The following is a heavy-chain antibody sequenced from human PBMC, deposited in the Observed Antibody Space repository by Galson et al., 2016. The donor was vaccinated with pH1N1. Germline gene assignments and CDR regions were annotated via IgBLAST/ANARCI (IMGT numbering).Heavy chain of an antibody. Sequence: ETLSLTCIVSGGSISSYYWSWTRQPPGKGLEWIGYIYYSGSTNYNPSLKSRVTISVDTSKNQFSLKLSSVTAADTAVYYCARDREYNYGYYDHAFDIWGQGTMVTVSS. D-gene: IGHD5-18*01. J-gene: IGHJ3*02. V-gene: IGHV4-59*01. CDR2: IYYSGST. CDR1: GGSISSYY. CDR3: ARDREYNYGYYDHAFDI.